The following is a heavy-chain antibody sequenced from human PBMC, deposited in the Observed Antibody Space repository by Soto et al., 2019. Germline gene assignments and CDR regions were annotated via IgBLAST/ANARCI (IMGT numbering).Heavy chain of an antibody. CDR2: IYYSGST. CDR3: ARYWVADCSGGSCYYYYYYGMDV. CDR1: GGSISSGGYY. V-gene: IGHV4-31*03. D-gene: IGHD2-15*01. Sequence: SETLSLTCTVSGGSISSGGYYWSWIRQHPGKGLEWIGYIYYSGSTYYNPSLKSRVTISVDTSKNQFSLKLSSVTAADTAVYYCARYWVADCSGGSCYYYYYYGMDVWGQGTTVTVSS. J-gene: IGHJ6*02.